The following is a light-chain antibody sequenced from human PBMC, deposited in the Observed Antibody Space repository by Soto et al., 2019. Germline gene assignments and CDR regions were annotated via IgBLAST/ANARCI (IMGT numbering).Light chain of an antibody. CDR2: GAS. J-gene: IGKJ4*01. Sequence: EIAMTQSPVTLSASPGERVTLSCRASQSVNINLAWYQQRPGQAPRVLIYGASNRASGIPDRFSGSGSGTVFTLTIISLEPDDFALYYCQQYKDWPPLTFGGGTRVEIK. CDR3: QQYKDWPPLT. CDR1: QSVNIN. V-gene: IGKV3D-15*01.